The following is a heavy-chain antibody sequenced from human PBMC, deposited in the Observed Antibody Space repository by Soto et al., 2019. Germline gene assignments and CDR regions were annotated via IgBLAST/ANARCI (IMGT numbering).Heavy chain of an antibody. D-gene: IGHD2-15*01. CDR2: IKQDGSEK. J-gene: IGHJ3*02. CDR3: ARDFNTYLGYCSGGSGYSGVAFDI. CDR1: GFTFSSYW. V-gene: IGHV3-7*01. Sequence: EVQLVESGGGLVQPGGSLRLSCAASGFTFSSYWMSWVRQAPGKGLEWVANIKQDGSEKYYVDSVKGRFTISRDNAKNSLYLKKNSLRAEDTAVYYCARDFNTYLGYCSGGSGYSGVAFDIWGQGTMVTVSS.